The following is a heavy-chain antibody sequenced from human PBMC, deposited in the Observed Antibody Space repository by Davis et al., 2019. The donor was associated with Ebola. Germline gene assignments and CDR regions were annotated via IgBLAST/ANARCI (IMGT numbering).Heavy chain of an antibody. V-gene: IGHV3-23*01. CDR2: ISDRSEHT. Sequence: GESLKISCAASGFTFSSYTMNWVRQAPGQGLEWVSTISDRSEHTHYADSVKGRFTISRDDSKNTVFLHMNSLRAEDTAIYYCTTRLRHHFDYWGQGTQVTVSS. J-gene: IGHJ4*02. D-gene: IGHD1-1*01. CDR3: TTRLRHHFDY. CDR1: GFTFSSYT.